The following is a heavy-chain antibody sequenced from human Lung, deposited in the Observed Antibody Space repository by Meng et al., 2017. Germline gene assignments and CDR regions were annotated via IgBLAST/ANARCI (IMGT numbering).Heavy chain of an antibody. CDR1: GFTFSNAW. J-gene: IGHJ4*01. Sequence: EVQLGESGGGFVRAGGSLTFSCSASGFTFSNAWMTWVRQAPGKGLEWIGRMKSNVDGGTVDYAAAVKGRFFISRDDSENTFYLQMNSLKTEDTAVYYCSGHVDYWGHGTLVTVSS. CDR3: SGHVDY. V-gene: IGHV3-15*01. CDR2: MKSNVDGGTV.